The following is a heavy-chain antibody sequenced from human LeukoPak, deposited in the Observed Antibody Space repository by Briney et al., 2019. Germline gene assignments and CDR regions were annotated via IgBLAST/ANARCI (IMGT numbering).Heavy chain of an antibody. Sequence: ASVKVSCKASGYTFSNYAISWVRQAPAQGPEWMGWINPYDGNTNYAQNLQGRVTLTTDTSVSTAYLELRSLRSDDTAVYYCARGVAYCSGGTCHSLYYFDYWGQGSLVTVS. CDR1: GYTFSNYA. CDR3: ARGVAYCSGGTCHSLYYFDY. J-gene: IGHJ4*02. V-gene: IGHV1-18*01. CDR2: INPYDGNT. D-gene: IGHD2-15*01.